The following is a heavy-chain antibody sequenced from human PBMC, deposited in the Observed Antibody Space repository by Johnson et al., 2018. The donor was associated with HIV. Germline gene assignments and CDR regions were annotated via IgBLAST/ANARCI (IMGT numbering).Heavy chain of an antibody. V-gene: IGHV3-30*04. CDR2: ISYDGSDK. J-gene: IGHJ3*02. CDR3: ARTTYSSPGAFDI. Sequence: QVQLVESGGGVVQPGRSLRLSCEASGFTFSSYAMHWVRQAPAKGLQWVAVISYDGSDKDYADSVKGRFTISRDNSKNTLYLQMNSLRAEDTAVYYCARTTYSSPGAFDIWGQGTMVTVSS. CDR1: GFTFSSYA. D-gene: IGHD6-19*01.